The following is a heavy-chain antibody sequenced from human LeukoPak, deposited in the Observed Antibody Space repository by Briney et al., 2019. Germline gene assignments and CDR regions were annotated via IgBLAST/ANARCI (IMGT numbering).Heavy chain of an antibody. Sequence: KSSETLSLTCTVSGGSISSGGYYWSWIRQHPGKGLEWIGYINYSGSTYYNPSLKSRVTTSVDTSKNQFSLRLRSVTAADTAEYYCARFGGPSDTATVYFDYWGQGTLVTVSS. J-gene: IGHJ4*02. CDR1: GGSISSGGYY. CDR3: ARFGGPSDTATVYFDY. V-gene: IGHV4-31*03. D-gene: IGHD5-18*01. CDR2: INYSGST.